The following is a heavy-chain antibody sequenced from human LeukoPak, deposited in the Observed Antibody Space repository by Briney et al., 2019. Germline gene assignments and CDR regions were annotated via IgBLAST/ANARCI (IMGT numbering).Heavy chain of an antibody. D-gene: IGHD2-21*02. CDR2: ISGSGGST. V-gene: IGHV3-23*01. J-gene: IGHJ4*02. CDR1: GFTFSSYA. Sequence: GGSLRLSCAASGFTFSSYAMSWVRQAPGKGLEWVSAISGSGGSTYYADSMKGRFTISRDNSKNTLYLQMNSLRAEDTAVYYCAKDRGVWYYFDYWGQGTLVTVSS. CDR3: AKDRGVWYYFDY.